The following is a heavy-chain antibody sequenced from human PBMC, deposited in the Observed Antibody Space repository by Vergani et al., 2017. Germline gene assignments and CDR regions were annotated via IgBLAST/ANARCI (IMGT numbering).Heavy chain of an antibody. Sequence: QVQLVQSGAEVKKPGASVKVSCKASGYTFTGYYMHWVRQAPGQGLEWMGWINPNSGGTNYAQKFQGRVTMTRDTSISTAYMGRSRRKSDDTSVYYCARGGQQLVRGLGDVWGQGTTVTVSS. V-gene: IGHV1-2*02. D-gene: IGHD6-13*01. CDR3: ARGGQQLVRGLGDV. CDR2: INPNSGGT. CDR1: GYTFTGYY. J-gene: IGHJ6*02.